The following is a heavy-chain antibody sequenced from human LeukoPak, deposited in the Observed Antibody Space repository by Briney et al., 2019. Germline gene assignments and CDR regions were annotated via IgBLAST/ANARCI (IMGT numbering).Heavy chain of an antibody. CDR1: GYTFTGYY. CDR3: ARDQTSDDYDEYCSGGSCYIDY. J-gene: IGHJ4*02. V-gene: IGHV1-18*04. D-gene: IGHD2-15*01. Sequence: ASVKVSCKASGYTFTGYYMHWVRQAPGQGLEWMGWISAYNDNTNYAQKLQGRVTMTTDTSTSTAYMELRSLRSDDTAVYYCARDQTSDDYDEYCSGGSCYIDYWGQGTLVTVSS. CDR2: ISAYNDNT.